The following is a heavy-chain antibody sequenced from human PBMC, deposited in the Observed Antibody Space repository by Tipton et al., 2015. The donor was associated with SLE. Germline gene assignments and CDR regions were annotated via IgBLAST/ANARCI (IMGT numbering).Heavy chain of an antibody. Sequence: TLSLTCTVSGGSISSYYWSWIRQPPGKGLEWIGSIYYSGSTYYNPSLKSRVTISVDTSKNQFSLKLSSVTAADTAVYCCARLSYSSSFFDYWGQGTLVTVSS. V-gene: IGHV4-59*05. CDR1: GGSISSYY. D-gene: IGHD6-6*01. J-gene: IGHJ4*02. CDR2: IYYSGST. CDR3: ARLSYSSSFFDY.